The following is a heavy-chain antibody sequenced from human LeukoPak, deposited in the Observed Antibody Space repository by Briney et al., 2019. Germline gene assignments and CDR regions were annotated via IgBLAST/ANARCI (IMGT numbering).Heavy chain of an antibody. CDR1: RGSFSGYY. D-gene: IGHD3-22*01. CDR2: INHSGTT. V-gene: IGHV4-34*01. CDR3: ARGRAGYYRDY. J-gene: IGHJ4*02. Sequence: SETLSLTCAVYRGSFSGYYWTWIRQPPGKGLEWIGEINHSGTTNYNPSLKSRVTISVDTSKNQFSLKLSSVTAADTAVYYCARGRAGYYRDYWGQGTLVTVSS.